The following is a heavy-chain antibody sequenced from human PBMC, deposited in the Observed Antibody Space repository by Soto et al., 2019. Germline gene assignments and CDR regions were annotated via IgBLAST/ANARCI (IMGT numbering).Heavy chain of an antibody. CDR1: GFTFSSYS. CDR2: ISSSSSYI. D-gene: IGHD6-13*01. J-gene: IGHJ4*02. CDR3: ARDLYSSTARYFDY. Sequence: EVQLVESGGGLVKPGGSLRLSCAASGFTFSSYSMNWVRQAPGKGLEWVSSISSSSSYIYYADSVKGRFTISRENANNSLYLQMNGLRAEDTAVYYCARDLYSSTARYFDYWGQGTLVTVSS. V-gene: IGHV3-21*01.